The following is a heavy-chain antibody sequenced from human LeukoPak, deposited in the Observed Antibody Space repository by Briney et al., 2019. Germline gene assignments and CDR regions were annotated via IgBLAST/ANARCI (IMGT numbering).Heavy chain of an antibody. CDR1: GGSFSGYY. Sequence: SETLSLTCAVYGGSFSGYYWSWIRQPPGKGLEWIGEINHSGSTNYNPSLKSRVTISVDRSKNQFSLNLKFVTAADTAVYYCAREGEPYGFDYWGQGALVTVSS. CDR2: INHSGST. D-gene: IGHD3-10*01. V-gene: IGHV4-34*01. J-gene: IGHJ4*02. CDR3: AREGEPYGFDY.